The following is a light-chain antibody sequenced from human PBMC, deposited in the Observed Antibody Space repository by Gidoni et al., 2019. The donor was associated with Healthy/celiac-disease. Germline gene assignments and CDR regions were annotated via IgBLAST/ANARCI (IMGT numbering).Light chain of an antibody. V-gene: IGKV1-39*01. J-gene: IGKJ2*01. Sequence: DIQMTQSPSSLSASVGDRVTITCRASQCISSYLNWYQQKPGKAPKLLLYAASSLQSGVPSRFSGSGSGTDFTLTISSLQPEDFATYYCQQSYSTPRTFGQGTKLEIK. CDR2: AAS. CDR1: QCISSY. CDR3: QQSYSTPRT.